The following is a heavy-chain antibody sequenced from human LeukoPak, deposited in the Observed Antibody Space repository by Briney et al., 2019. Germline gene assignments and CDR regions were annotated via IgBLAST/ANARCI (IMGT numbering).Heavy chain of an antibody. CDR3: ARDSTQYSGYDDFDY. V-gene: IGHV3-33*01. J-gene: IGHJ4*02. CDR2: VWYDGSNK. CDR1: GFTFSSYG. D-gene: IGHD5-12*01. Sequence: HPGRSLRLSCAASGFTFSSYGMHWVRQAPGKGLEWVAVVWYDGSNKYYADSVKGRFTISRDNSKNTLYLQMNSLRAEDTAVYYCARDSTQYSGYDDFDYWGQGTRVTVSS.